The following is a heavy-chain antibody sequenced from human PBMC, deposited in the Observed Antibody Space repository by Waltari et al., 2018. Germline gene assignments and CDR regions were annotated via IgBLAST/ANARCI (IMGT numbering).Heavy chain of an antibody. J-gene: IGHJ6*03. CDR1: GGSFSGYY. V-gene: IGHV4-34*01. CDR3: ARVTRGYYYYYMDV. Sequence: QVQLQQWGAGLLKPSETLSLTCAVYGGSFSGYYWSWIRQPPGKGLEWIGEINHSGSTNYHPSLKSRVTISVDTSKNQFSLKLSSVTAADTAVYYCARVTRGYYYYYMDVWGKGTTVTVSS. CDR2: INHSGST.